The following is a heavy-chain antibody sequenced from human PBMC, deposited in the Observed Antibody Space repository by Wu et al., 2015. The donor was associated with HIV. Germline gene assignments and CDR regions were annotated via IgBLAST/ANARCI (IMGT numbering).Heavy chain of an antibody. J-gene: IGHJ6*02. D-gene: IGHD3-10*01. CDR2: MNSNNGKT. V-gene: IGHV1-8*01. CDR3: ATSYYGSGSYPTFYYYYAMDV. Sequence: QVQLVQSGAEVKQPGASVKVSCKASGYTFTSYDINWVRQAPGQGLEWMGWMNSNNGKTGYGQKFQGRVAMTRNISTRTAYMELSGLKSEDTAVYYCATSYYGSGSYPTFYYYYAMDVVGPRDHGHRLL. CDR1: GYTFTSYD.